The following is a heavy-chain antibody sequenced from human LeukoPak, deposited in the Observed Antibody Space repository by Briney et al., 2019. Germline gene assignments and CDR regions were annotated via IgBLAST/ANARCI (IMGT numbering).Heavy chain of an antibody. J-gene: IGHJ4*02. CDR2: INPSGGST. CDR1: GYTFTSYY. Sequence: ASVKVSCKASGYTFTSYYMHWVRQAPGQGLEWMGIINPSGGSTGYPQKFQGRVTMTRDTYTSTVYMELSSLRSEDTAVYYCARDEWGGLGTTVTTAYWGQGTLVTVSS. V-gene: IGHV1-46*01. CDR3: ARDEWGGLGTTVTTAY. D-gene: IGHD4-17*01.